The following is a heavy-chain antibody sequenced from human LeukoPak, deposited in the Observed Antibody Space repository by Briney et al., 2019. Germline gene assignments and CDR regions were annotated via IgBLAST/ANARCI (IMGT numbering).Heavy chain of an antibody. J-gene: IGHJ3*02. CDR2: ISAYNGNT. D-gene: IGHD2-15*01. CDR1: GYTFTSYG. Sequence: WASVKVSCKASGYTFTSYGISWVRQAPGQGLEWMGWISAYNGNTNYAQKLQGRVTMTTDTSTSTAYMELRSLRSDDTAVYYCARAQSCATRLCDFDIWGQGTMVTLSS. CDR3: ARAQSCATRLCDFDI. V-gene: IGHV1-18*01.